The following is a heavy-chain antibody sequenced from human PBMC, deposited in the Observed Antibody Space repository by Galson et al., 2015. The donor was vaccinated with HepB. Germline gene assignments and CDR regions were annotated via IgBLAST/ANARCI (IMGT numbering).Heavy chain of an antibody. CDR2: IDWDDDK. Sequence: PALVKPTQTLTLTCTFSGFSLSTSGMCVSWIRQPPGKALEWLARIDWDDDKYYSTSLKTRLTISKDTSKNQVVLTMTNMDPVDTATYYCARTHPGRYSWDPVYYFDYWGQGTLVTVSS. CDR3: ARTHPGRYSWDPVYYFDY. D-gene: IGHD1-26*01. J-gene: IGHJ4*02. V-gene: IGHV2-70*11. CDR1: GFSLSTSGMC.